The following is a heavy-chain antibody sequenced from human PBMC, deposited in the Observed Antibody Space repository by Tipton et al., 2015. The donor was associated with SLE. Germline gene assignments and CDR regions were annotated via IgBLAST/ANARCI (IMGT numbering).Heavy chain of an antibody. J-gene: IGHJ4*02. CDR3: ARGTIAARRLDY. Sequence: TLSLTCTVFGGSISSHYWSWIRQPPGKGLEWIGYIDDSGNTDYTPSLKSRVTISVDTSKNQFSLKLNSVTAADTAVYYCARGTIAARRLDYWGQGTLVTVSS. CDR1: GGSISSHY. D-gene: IGHD6-6*01. V-gene: IGHV4-59*08. CDR2: IDDSGNT.